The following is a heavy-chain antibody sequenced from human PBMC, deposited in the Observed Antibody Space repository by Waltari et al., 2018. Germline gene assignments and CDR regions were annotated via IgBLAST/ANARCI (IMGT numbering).Heavy chain of an antibody. CDR1: GYTFTGYY. J-gene: IGHJ4*02. CDR3: ARIPAWYGEILNY. V-gene: IGHV1-2*06. CDR2: INPNSGGT. Sequence: QVQLLQSGDEVKKPGASVKVSCQASGYTFTGYYMHWVRQAPGQGLEWMGRINPNSGGTDYGQQLLGRVTRTRDTSTSTAYMELSSLTSDDTAVYYCARIPAWYGEILNYWGQGTLVTVSS. D-gene: IGHD3-10*01.